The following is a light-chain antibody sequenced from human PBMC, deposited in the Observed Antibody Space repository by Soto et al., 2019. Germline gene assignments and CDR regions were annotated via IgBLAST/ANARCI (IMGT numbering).Light chain of an antibody. CDR2: AAS. V-gene: IGKV1-27*01. J-gene: IGKJ4*01. CDR3: QQYNSAPALT. CDR1: QGITNY. Sequence: DIQMTQSPSSLSASVGDRVTITCRASQGITNYLAWYQQKPGKVPKLLIYAASTLKSGVPSRFSGSGSGTDFTLTISSLQPEDVATYYCQQYNSAPALTFGGGTKVEIK.